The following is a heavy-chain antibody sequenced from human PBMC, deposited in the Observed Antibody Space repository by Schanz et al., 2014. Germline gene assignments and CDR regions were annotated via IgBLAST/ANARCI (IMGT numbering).Heavy chain of an antibody. J-gene: IGHJ6*02. CDR2: IRGSGGGT. CDR3: ARSYSSGWYPYYYGMDV. V-gene: IGHV3-23*04. D-gene: IGHD6-19*01. Sequence: VQLVESGGGLVKPGGSLRLSCAASGFTFSSYAMSWVRQPPGKGLEWVSSIRGSGGGTDYADSVKGRFTISRDNAKNSLYLQMNSLRAEDTAVYYCARSYSSGWYPYYYGMDVWGQGTMVTVSS. CDR1: GFTFSSYA.